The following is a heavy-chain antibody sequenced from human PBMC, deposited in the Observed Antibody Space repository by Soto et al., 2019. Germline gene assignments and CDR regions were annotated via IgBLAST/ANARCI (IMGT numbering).Heavy chain of an antibody. CDR2: IYSGGST. Sequence: HPGGSLRLSCAASGFTVSSNYMSWVRQAPGKGLEWVSVIYSGGSTYYADSVKGRFTISRDNSKNTLYLQMNSLRAEDTAVYYCATEIGYSYGSGYYYYGMDVWGQGTTVTVSS. CDR3: ATEIGYSYGSGYYYYGMDV. CDR1: GFTVSSNY. V-gene: IGHV3-53*01. D-gene: IGHD5-18*01. J-gene: IGHJ6*02.